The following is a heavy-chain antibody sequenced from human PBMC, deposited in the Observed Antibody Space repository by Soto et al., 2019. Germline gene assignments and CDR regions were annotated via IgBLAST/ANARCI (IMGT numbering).Heavy chain of an antibody. D-gene: IGHD1-1*01. V-gene: IGHV4-4*07. CDR2: IYATGTT. Sequence: SETLSLTGTFAGACISGFYWSWIRKSAGKGLEWIGRIYATGTTDYNPSLKSRVMMSVDTSKKQFSLKLRSVTAADTAVYYCVRDGTKTLRDWFDPWGQRLSVTVSS. CDR3: VRDGTKTLRDWFDP. CDR1: GACISGFY. J-gene: IGHJ5*02.